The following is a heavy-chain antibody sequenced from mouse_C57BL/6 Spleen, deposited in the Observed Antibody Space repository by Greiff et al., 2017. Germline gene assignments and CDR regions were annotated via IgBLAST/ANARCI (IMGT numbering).Heavy chain of an antibody. CDR2: IYPGSGST. CDR1: GYTFTSYW. Sequence: QVQLQQPGAELVKPGASVKMSCKASGYTFTSYWITWVKQRPGQGLEWMGAIYPGSGSTNYNEKFKSKATLTVDTSSSTPYMQLSSLTSEDSAVYYCATHYYGPPYYFDYWGQGTTLTVSS. V-gene: IGHV1-55*01. J-gene: IGHJ2*01. D-gene: IGHD1-1*01. CDR3: ATHYYGPPYYFDY.